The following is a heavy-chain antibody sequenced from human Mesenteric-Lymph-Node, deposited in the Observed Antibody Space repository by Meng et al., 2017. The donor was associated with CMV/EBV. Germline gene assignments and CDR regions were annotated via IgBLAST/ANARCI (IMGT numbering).Heavy chain of an antibody. Sequence: CVASGFTFSSHNMHWVRQAPGKGLEWVAIISDDGNNKYYAESVKGRFTFSRDNSKNTLYLQLDRLRPEDTAVYSCARDLSGTYSLDYWGQGTLVTVSS. D-gene: IGHD1-26*01. CDR3: ARDLSGTYSLDY. CDR2: ISDDGNNK. J-gene: IGHJ4*02. V-gene: IGHV3-30-3*01. CDR1: GFTFSSHN.